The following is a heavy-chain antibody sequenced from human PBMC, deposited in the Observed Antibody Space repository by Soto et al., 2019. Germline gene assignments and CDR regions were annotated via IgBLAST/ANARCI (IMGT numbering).Heavy chain of an antibody. CDR1: GFIFVNYA. V-gene: IGHV3-23*01. J-gene: IGHJ6*02. CDR3: ARVHDSRYYCGMDV. D-gene: IGHD3-22*01. Sequence: GGSLRLSCAASGFIFVNYAMTWVLQAPGKGLEWVSGISGGGGSTHYADSVKGRFTISRDNSKNTLYLQMNSLRAEDTAVYFFARVHDSRYYCGMDVWGQRTTVTVSS. CDR2: ISGGGGST.